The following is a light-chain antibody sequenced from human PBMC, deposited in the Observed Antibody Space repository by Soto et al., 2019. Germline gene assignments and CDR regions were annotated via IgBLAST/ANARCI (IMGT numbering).Light chain of an antibody. CDR1: QSVSSD. J-gene: IGKJ2*01. CDR3: QQSYSTLDYT. CDR2: GAS. V-gene: IGKV3-15*01. Sequence: EIVMTQSPATLSVSPGERATLSCRASQSVSSDLAWYHQKPGQAPRLLIYGASTRATGIPARFSGSGSGTEFTLTINSLQSEDFATYYCQQSYSTLDYTFGQGTKVEIK.